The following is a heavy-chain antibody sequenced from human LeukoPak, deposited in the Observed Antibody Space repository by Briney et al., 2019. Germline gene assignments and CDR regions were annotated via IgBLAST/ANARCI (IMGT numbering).Heavy chain of an antibody. D-gene: IGHD4-17*01. CDR2: ISSSSSYI. CDR1: GFTFSSYS. J-gene: IGHJ4*02. CDR3: AREPDYGDYAPFDY. V-gene: IGHV3-21*01. Sequence: GGSLRLSCAASGFTFSSYSMNWVRQAPGKGLEWVSFISSSSSYIYYADSVKGRFTISRDNAKNSLYLQMNSLRAEDTAVYYCAREPDYGDYAPFDYWGQGTLVTVSS.